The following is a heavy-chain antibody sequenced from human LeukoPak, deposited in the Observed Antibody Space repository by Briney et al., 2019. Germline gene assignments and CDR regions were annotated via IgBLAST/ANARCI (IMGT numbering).Heavy chain of an antibody. J-gene: IGHJ4*02. CDR2: INPNSGGT. CDR1: GYTFTGYY. V-gene: IGHV1-2*02. CDR3: ARAPYYDVWSGYYPTSYYFDY. Sequence: GASVKVSCKASGYTFTGYYMHWVRQAPGQGLEWMGWINPNSGGTNYAQKFQGRVTMTRDTSISTAYMELSRLRSDDTAVYYCARAPYYDVWSGYYPTSYYFDYWGQGTLVTVSS. D-gene: IGHD3-3*01.